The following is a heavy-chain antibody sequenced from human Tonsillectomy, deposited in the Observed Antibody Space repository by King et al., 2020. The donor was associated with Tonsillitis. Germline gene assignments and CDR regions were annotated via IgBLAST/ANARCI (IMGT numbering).Heavy chain of an antibody. J-gene: IGHJ6*03. Sequence: QLVQSGAEVKKPGASVKVSCKASGYTFTSYGISWVRQAPGQGLEWMGWISAYNGNTNYAQTLQGRVTMTTDTSTSTAYMELRSLRSDDTAGYYCARESNVDTPMAVWSSYMDVWGKGTTVTVSS. CDR2: ISAYNGNT. V-gene: IGHV1-18*01. D-gene: IGHD5-18*01. CDR1: GYTFTSYG. CDR3: ARESNVDTPMAVWSSYMDV.